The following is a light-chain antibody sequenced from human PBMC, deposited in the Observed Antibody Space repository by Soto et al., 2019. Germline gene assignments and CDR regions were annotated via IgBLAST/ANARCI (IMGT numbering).Light chain of an antibody. Sequence: EIVLTQSPGTLSLSPGERATLSCRASQRVDDSHLAWYQLRPGQAPRLLIYDTSIRATGVPARFSGSRSGAEFTLTISSLQSEDFAVYYCQHYVTWPLTFGGGTKVDIK. V-gene: IGKV3-15*01. CDR2: DTS. J-gene: IGKJ4*01. CDR1: QRVDDSH. CDR3: QHYVTWPLT.